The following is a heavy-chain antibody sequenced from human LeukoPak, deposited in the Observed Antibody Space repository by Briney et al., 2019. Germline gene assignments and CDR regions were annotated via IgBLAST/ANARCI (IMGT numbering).Heavy chain of an antibody. J-gene: IGHJ4*02. Sequence: ESLRLSCAASGFTFSSYSMNWVRQPPGKGLEWIGEINHSGSTNYNPSLKSRVTISVDTSKNQFSLKLSSVTAADTAVYYCARGGPRHDYWGQGTLVTVSS. CDR3: ARGGPRHDY. CDR1: GFTFSSYS. CDR2: INHSGST. V-gene: IGHV4-34*01.